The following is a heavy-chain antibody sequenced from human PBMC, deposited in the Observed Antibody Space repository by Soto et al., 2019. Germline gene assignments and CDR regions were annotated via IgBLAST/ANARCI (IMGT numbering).Heavy chain of an antibody. D-gene: IGHD3-22*01. CDR2: IKQDGSEK. CDR3: ERDGSERGSSGYHYSDAFDI. V-gene: IGHV3-7*01. J-gene: IGHJ3*02. CDR1: GFTFSSYW. Sequence: EVQLVESGGGLVQPGGSLRLSCAASGFTFSSYWMSWVRQAPGKGLEWVANIKQDGSEKYYVDSVKGRFTISRDNAKNELYLQMNSLRAEDTAVYYCERDGSERGSSGYHYSDAFDIWGQGTMVTVSS.